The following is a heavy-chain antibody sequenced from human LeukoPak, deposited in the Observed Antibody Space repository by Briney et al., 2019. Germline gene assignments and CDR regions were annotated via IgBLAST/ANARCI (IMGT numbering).Heavy chain of an antibody. CDR1: GYTFTSYD. CDR3: ARGRSTGFPYYFEY. J-gene: IGHJ4*02. V-gene: IGHV1-8*03. Sequence: ASVKVSCKASGYTFTSYDINWVRQGTGQGLEWMGWMNPNSGNTGYAQKFQGRVTITRNTSTSTAYMELSGLRSEDTAVYYCARGRSTGFPYYFEYWGQGTLVTVSS. CDR2: MNPNSGNT.